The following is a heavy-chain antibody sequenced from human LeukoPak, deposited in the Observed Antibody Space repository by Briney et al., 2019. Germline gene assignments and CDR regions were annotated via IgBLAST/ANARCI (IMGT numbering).Heavy chain of an antibody. Sequence: ASVKVSCKVSVDTLTELSMHWVRQAPGKGLEWMGGFDPEDGETIYAQRFQGRVTMTEDTSTDTAYMELSSLRSEDTAVYYCATVPAYIAADSSSYYGMDVWGQGTTVTVSS. CDR1: VDTLTELS. J-gene: IGHJ6*02. V-gene: IGHV1-24*01. D-gene: IGHD6-13*01. CDR2: FDPEDGET. CDR3: ATVPAYIAADSSSYYGMDV.